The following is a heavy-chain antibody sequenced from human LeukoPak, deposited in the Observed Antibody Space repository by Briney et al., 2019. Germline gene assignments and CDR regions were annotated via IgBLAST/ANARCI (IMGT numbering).Heavy chain of an antibody. D-gene: IGHD5/OR15-5a*01. J-gene: IGHJ4*02. V-gene: IGHV3-30*02. Sequence: AGGSLRLSCAASGFTFSNYGFHWVRQAPGKGLEWVAFIRYDGNDKYYADSVKGRFTISRDNSKNTVYLQMNSLRGDDTSIYYCAKVIVSVSANGAFDYWGQGTLVTVSS. CDR1: GFTFSNYG. CDR2: IRYDGNDK. CDR3: AKVIVSVSANGAFDY.